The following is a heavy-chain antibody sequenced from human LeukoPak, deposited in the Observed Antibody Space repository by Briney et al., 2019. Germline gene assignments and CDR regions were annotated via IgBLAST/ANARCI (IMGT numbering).Heavy chain of an antibody. CDR3: ATYSSSNGREFQY. V-gene: IGHV3-7*01. J-gene: IGHJ1*01. CDR1: GFTFSNYW. Sequence: GGYLRLSCEGSGFTFSNYWMSWVRQAPGKGLEWVANIQQHGSETYYGDSVKGRFTISRDNAKNSLYLQMNSLRAEDTAVYYCATYSSSNGREFQYWGQGTLVTVST. D-gene: IGHD2-2*01. CDR2: IQQHGSET.